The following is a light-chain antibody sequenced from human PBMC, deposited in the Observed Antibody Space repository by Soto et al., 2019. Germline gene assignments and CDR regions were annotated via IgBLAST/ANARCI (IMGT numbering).Light chain of an antibody. V-gene: IGLV2-23*01. CDR2: EGS. J-gene: IGLJ1*01. CDR3: CSYAGSSTLYV. CDR1: SSDFGSYNL. Sequence: QSVLTHPASGSGAPGQSITISCTGTSSDFGSYNLVSWYQQHPGKAPKLMIYEGSKRPSGVSNRFSGSKSGNTASLTISGLQAEDEADYYCCSYAGSSTLYVFGTGAKVTVL.